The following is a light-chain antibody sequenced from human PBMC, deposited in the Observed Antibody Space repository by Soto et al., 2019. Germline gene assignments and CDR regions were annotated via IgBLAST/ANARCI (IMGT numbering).Light chain of an antibody. CDR1: QGISNF. V-gene: IGKV1-27*01. CDR2: AAS. Sequence: DIQMTQSPSSLSASVGDRVTITCRASQGISNFLAWYQQKPGKVPKLRISAASTLQSGVPSRFSGSGSGTEFTLTITSLQPEDVATYYCQKYSSVITFGQRTRLEIK. CDR3: QKYSSVIT. J-gene: IGKJ5*01.